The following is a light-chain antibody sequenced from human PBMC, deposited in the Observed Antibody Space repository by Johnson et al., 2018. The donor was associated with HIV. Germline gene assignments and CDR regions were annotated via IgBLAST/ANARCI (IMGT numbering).Light chain of an antibody. V-gene: IGLV1-51*01. CDR2: DNN. Sequence: QSILTQPPSVSAAPGQKVTISCSGSNSNIGNNFVSWYQQLPGTAPKLLIYDNNKRPSGIPARFSGSKSSTSATLDITGLQTGDEADYYCGTWDGSLSVYVFGAGTEVTVL. J-gene: IGLJ1*01. CDR1: NSNIGNNF. CDR3: GTWDGSLSVYV.